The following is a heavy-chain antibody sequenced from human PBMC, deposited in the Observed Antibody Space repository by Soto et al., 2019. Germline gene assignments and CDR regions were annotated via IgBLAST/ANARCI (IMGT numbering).Heavy chain of an antibody. J-gene: IGHJ4*02. V-gene: IGHV4-61*01. CDR1: GDSVNSGSYY. CDR3: TRVSMPYYFHTSGQYYYVF. D-gene: IGHD3-22*01. CDR2: IFYSGTT. Sequence: QVQLQESGPGLLKPSETLSLTCTVSGDSVNSGSYYWSWIRQPPGMGLEWLGYIFYSGTTNYNPSLKSRDTFSLHTSKNQSSLNLTSVTAADTAVYYCTRVSMPYYFHTSGQYYYVFWGRGTLVTVSS.